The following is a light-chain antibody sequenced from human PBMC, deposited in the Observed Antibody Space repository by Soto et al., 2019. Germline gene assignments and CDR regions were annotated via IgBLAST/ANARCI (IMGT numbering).Light chain of an antibody. CDR3: QQVNSYPRT. J-gene: IGKJ1*01. V-gene: IGKV1-9*01. CDR2: AAS. CDR1: QGIYDS. Sequence: IQLTQSPSSLSASVGDRVTITCRASQGIYDSLAWYQQKPGKAPKLLISAASILQSGVLSRFSGSGSGTDFTLTISSLQPEDFASYYCQQVNSYPRTFGQGTKVDIK.